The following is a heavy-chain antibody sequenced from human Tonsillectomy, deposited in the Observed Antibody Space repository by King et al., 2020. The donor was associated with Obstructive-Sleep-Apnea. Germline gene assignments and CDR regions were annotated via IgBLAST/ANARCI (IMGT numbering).Heavy chain of an antibody. CDR3: ANVDTAMGRFG. J-gene: IGHJ4*02. CDR1: GGTFSSYA. Sequence: QLVQSGAEVKKPGSSVKVSCKASGGTFSSYAISWVRQAPGQGLEWMGRIIPILGIANYAQKFQGRVTITADKSTSTAYMELSSLRSEDTAVYYCANVDTAMGRFGWGQGTLVTVSS. D-gene: IGHD5-18*01. V-gene: IGHV1-69*09. CDR2: IIPILGIA.